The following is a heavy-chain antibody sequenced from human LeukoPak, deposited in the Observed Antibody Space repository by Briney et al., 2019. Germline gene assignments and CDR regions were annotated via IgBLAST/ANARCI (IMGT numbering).Heavy chain of an antibody. J-gene: IGHJ3*02. CDR3: ARDSAATDAFDI. Sequence: GGSLRLSCAASGFTFSTYIMNWVRQTPGKGLEWVSSIGTSTSYIYYADSVKGRFTISRDNAKNSLYLQMNSLRAEDTAVYYCARDSAATDAFDIWGQGTMVTVSS. V-gene: IGHV3-21*01. CDR1: GFTFSTYI. D-gene: IGHD6-13*01. CDR2: IGTSTSYI.